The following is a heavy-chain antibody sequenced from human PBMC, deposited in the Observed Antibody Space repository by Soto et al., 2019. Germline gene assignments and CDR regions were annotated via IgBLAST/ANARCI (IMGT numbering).Heavy chain of an antibody. CDR2: MNPNSGHT. Sequence: QVQLVQSGAEVKKPGASVKVSCKASGYTFTSHDINWMRQATGQGLEWMGWMNPNSGHTNYAQKFQSRVTMTRDTSISTAYMELTNLRSEDTAIYYCASNMSTTWGQGTLGTVSA. J-gene: IGHJ5*02. V-gene: IGHV1-8*01. CDR1: GYTFTSHD. D-gene: IGHD2-2*01. CDR3: ASNMSTT.